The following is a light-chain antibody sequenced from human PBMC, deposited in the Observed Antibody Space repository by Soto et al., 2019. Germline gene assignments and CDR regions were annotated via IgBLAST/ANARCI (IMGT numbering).Light chain of an antibody. CDR1: QSVDTTF. V-gene: IGKV3-20*01. CDR2: GAS. Sequence: EIVLTQSPGSLSLSPGQRATLSCRASQSVDTTFFAWYQKQPDQAPRLLIYGASKRATGIPDRFSGSGSGTDFTLIISRLEPEDFAVYYCQQYMSSVTFGQGTKVEIK. CDR3: QQYMSSVT. J-gene: IGKJ1*01.